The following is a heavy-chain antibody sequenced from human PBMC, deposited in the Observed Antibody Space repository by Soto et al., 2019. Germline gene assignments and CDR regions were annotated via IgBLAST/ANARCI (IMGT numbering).Heavy chain of an antibody. V-gene: IGHV3-33*05. J-gene: IGHJ4*02. D-gene: IGHD2-2*01. CDR2: ISYDGSSE. CDR3: ARGGGLNQLLSGSDH. Sequence: QVQLVESGGGVVQPGGSLTLSCTASGFFLSDYGMHWVRQAPGQGLEWVAAISYDGSSEYYSDSVKDRFTTSRDNSKKTLYLHMNRLRVEDRAVYYCARGGGLNQLLSGSDHWGQGTLVTVAS. CDR1: GFFLSDYG.